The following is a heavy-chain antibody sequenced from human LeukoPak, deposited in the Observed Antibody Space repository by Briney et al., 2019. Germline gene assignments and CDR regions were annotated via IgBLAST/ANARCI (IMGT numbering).Heavy chain of an antibody. Sequence: GASVKVSCKASGYTFTGYYMHWVRQAPGQGLEWMGWINPNSGGTNYAQKFQGWVTMTRDTSISTAYMELSSLRSDDTAVYYCARELWTGNWYFDLWGRGTLVTVSS. V-gene: IGHV1-2*04. CDR3: ARELWTGNWYFDL. CDR1: GYTFTGYY. D-gene: IGHD2-21*01. J-gene: IGHJ2*01. CDR2: INPNSGGT.